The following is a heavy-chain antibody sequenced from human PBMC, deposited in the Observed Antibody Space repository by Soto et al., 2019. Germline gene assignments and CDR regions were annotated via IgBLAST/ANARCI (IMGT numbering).Heavy chain of an antibody. V-gene: IGHV4-59*08. CDR2: IYYSGST. CDR1: GGSISSYY. Sequence: SETLSLTCTVSGGSISSYYWSWIRQPPGKGLEWIGYIYYSGSTNYNPSLKSRVTISVDTSKNQFSLKLSSVTAADTAVYYCARSLYYYYGMDVWGQGTTVTVSS. J-gene: IGHJ6*02. CDR3: ARSLYYYYGMDV.